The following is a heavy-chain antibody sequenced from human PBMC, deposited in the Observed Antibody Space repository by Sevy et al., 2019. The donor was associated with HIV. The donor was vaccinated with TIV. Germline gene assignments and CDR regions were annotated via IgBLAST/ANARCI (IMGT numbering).Heavy chain of an antibody. J-gene: IGHJ5*02. V-gene: IGHV3-48*02. D-gene: IGHD3-10*01. Sequence: GGSLRLSCAASGFTFSSYSMNWVRQAPGKGLEWVSYISSSSSTIYYADSVKGRFTISRDNAKNSLYLQMNSLRDEDTAVYYCARGTPLFGEQIRLGFDPWGQGTLVTVSS. CDR3: ARGTPLFGEQIRLGFDP. CDR2: ISSSSSTI. CDR1: GFTFSSYS.